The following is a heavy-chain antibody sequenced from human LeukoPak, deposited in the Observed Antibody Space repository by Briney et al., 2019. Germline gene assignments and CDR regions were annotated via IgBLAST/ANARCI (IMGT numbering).Heavy chain of an antibody. V-gene: IGHV3-23*01. J-gene: IGHJ3*02. CDR1: GFTFSSYA. D-gene: IGHD4-17*01. CDR2: ISGSGGST. Sequence: PGGSLRLSCAASGFTFSSYAMSWVRQAPGKGLEWVSAISGSGGSTYYADSVKGRFTISRDNSKNTLYLQMNSLKTEGTAVYFCARGGLDYGDYDGFDIWGQGTMVTVSS. CDR3: ARGGLDYGDYDGFDI.